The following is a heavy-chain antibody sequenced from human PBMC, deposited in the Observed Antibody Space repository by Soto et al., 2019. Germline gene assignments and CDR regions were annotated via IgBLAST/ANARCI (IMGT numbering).Heavy chain of an antibody. D-gene: IGHD5-18*01. CDR1: GFTFSSYS. V-gene: IGHV3-48*02. CDR3: ARETAPPAGKFIYSYYGMDF. J-gene: IGHJ6*02. Sequence: EVQLVESGGGLVQPGGSLRLSCAASGFTFSSYSMNWVRQAPGKGLEWVSYISSSSSTIYYADSVKGRFTISRDNAKNSLNVQTTSLRDKDTAVYYCARETAPPAGKFIYSYYGMDFWGQGTTVTVSS. CDR2: ISSSSSTI.